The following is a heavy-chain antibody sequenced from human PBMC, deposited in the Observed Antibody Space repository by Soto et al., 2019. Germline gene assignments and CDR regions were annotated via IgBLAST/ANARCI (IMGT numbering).Heavy chain of an antibody. J-gene: IGHJ3*01. V-gene: IGHV3-23*01. CDR1: GFTFYNYA. D-gene: IGHD2-8*01. CDR3: AQKGLGSLATYCTTGDCHYAFDV. CDR2: ISGGGDGT. Sequence: EVQLLESGGGLVRPGGSLRLSCAASGFTFYNYAMNWVRQAPGKGLEWVSTISGGGDGTYYAESVKGRFTISRDNSRNTVYLQMNSLRAEDTAVYYCAQKGLGSLATYCTTGDCHYAFDVWGQGTLVTVSS.